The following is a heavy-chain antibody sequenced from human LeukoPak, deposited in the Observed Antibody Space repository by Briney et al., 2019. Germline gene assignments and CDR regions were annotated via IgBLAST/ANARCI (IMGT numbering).Heavy chain of an antibody. CDR3: SRWNFAFDI. Sequence: PGGSLRLSCAASTFTFGDYYMGWVRRAPGKGLEWVAYIEQLGNAKSYIDSVKGRFTISRDNAKRSLYLQMDSLRVEDTAVYYCSRWNFAFDIWGQGTMVTVSS. CDR1: TFTFGDYY. V-gene: IGHV3-7*01. J-gene: IGHJ3*02. CDR2: IEQLGNAK. D-gene: IGHD1-7*01.